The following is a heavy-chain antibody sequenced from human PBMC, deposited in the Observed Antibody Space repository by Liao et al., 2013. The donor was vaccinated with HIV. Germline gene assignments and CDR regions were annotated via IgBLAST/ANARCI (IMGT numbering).Heavy chain of an antibody. Sequence: QVQLQQWGAGLLTPSETLSLTCAVYGGSFSGYYWNWIRQPPGKGLEWIGEINHSGSTNYNPSLKSRVTISVDTSKNQFSLKLSSVTAADTAVYYCARVIVSSSSSFYYYYYYMDVWGKGTTVTVSS. D-gene: IGHD6-6*01. J-gene: IGHJ6*03. CDR3: ARVIVSSSSSFYYYYYYMDV. CDR1: GGSFSGYY. V-gene: IGHV4-34*01. CDR2: INHSGST.